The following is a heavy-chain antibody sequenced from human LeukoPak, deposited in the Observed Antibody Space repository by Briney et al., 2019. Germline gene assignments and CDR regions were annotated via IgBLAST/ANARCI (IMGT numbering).Heavy chain of an antibody. CDR3: ARVNSSSSPNGIFDY. V-gene: IGHV4-34*01. D-gene: IGHD6-6*01. CDR2: INHSGST. J-gene: IGHJ4*02. CDR1: GGSFSGYY. Sequence: SETLSLTCAVYGGSFSGYYWSWIRQPPGKGLEWIGEINHSGSTNYNPSLKSRVTISVDTSKNQFSLKLSSVTAADTAVYYCARVNSSSSPNGIFDYWGQGTLVTVSS.